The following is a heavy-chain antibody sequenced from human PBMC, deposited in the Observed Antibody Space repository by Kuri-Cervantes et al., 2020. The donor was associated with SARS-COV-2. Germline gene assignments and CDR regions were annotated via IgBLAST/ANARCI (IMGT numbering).Heavy chain of an antibody. D-gene: IGHD3-3*01. V-gene: IGHV3-21*01. Sequence: GESLKISCAASGFTFSSYSMNWVRQAPGKGLEWVSSISSSSSYIYYADSVKGRFTISRDNAKNSLYLQMNSLRAEDTAVYYCARQFVNDFWSGYVGYWGQGTLVTVSS. CDR3: ARQFVNDFWSGYVGY. CDR1: GFTFSSYS. CDR2: ISSSSSYI. J-gene: IGHJ4*02.